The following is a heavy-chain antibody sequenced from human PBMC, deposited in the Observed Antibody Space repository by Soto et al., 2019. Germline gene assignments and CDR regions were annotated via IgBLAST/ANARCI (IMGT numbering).Heavy chain of an antibody. CDR2: IRSKAYGGTT. Sequence: GRSLRLSCTASGFTFGDYSMSWVRQAPGEGLEWVGFIRSKAYGGTTEYAASVKGRFTISRDDSKSIAYLQMNSLKTEDTAVYYCTRESPDPPYSSSWCEYWGQGT. V-gene: IGHV3-49*04. J-gene: IGHJ4*02. CDR3: TRESPDPPYSSSWCEY. D-gene: IGHD6-13*01. CDR1: GFTFGDYS.